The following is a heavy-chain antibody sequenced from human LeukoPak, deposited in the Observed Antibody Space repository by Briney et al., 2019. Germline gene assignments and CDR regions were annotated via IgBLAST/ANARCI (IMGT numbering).Heavy chain of an antibody. CDR1: GGSISSSSYY. Sequence: SETLSLTCTVSGGSISSSSYYWGWIRQPPGKGLEWIGSIYYSGSTYYNPSLKSRVTISVDTSKNQFSLKLSSVTAADTAVYYCVNGDYYYYYYMDVWGKGTTVTVSS. V-gene: IGHV4-39*07. D-gene: IGHD4-17*01. J-gene: IGHJ6*03. CDR2: IYYSGST. CDR3: VNGDYYYYYYMDV.